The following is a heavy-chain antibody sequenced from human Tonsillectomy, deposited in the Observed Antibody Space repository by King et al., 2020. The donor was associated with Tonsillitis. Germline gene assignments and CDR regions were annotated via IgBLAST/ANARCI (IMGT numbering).Heavy chain of an antibody. Sequence: QLQESGPGLVKPSETLSLTCTVSGGSISSYYWSWIRQPPGKGLEWIGYIYYSGSTNYNPSLKSRVTISVDTSKNQFSLQLSSVTAADTAVYYCARGLTIFGVVTHFGYWGQGTLVTVSS. J-gene: IGHJ4*02. CDR2: IYYSGST. D-gene: IGHD3-3*01. CDR3: ARGLTIFGVVTHFGY. V-gene: IGHV4-59*01. CDR1: GGSISSYY.